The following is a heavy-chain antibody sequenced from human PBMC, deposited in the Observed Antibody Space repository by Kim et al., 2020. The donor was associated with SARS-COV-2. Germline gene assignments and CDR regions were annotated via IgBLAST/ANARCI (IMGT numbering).Heavy chain of an antibody. Sequence: SVKVSCKASGGTFSSYAISWVRQAPGQGLEWMGRIIPILGIANYAQKFQGRVTITADKSTSTAYMELSSLRSEDTAVYYCARDRCSGGSCYGYNWFDPWGQGTLVTVSS. D-gene: IGHD2-15*01. CDR1: GGTFSSYA. V-gene: IGHV1-69*04. CDR3: ARDRCSGGSCYGYNWFDP. J-gene: IGHJ5*02. CDR2: IIPILGIA.